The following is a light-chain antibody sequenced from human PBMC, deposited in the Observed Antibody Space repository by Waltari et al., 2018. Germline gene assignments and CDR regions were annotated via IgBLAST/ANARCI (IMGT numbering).Light chain of an antibody. J-gene: IGKJ2*01. CDR1: QSIFYSSNNKDY. CDR3: QQYRDTPYT. Sequence: DIVMTQSPDSLAVSLGERATIHCKSSQSIFYSSNNKDYLAWYQLKPGQRPKLLIYWASTRESGVPDRFSGSGTGTDFTLTISSLQTEDVATYYCQQYRDTPYTFGQGTNLEI. CDR2: WAS. V-gene: IGKV4-1*01.